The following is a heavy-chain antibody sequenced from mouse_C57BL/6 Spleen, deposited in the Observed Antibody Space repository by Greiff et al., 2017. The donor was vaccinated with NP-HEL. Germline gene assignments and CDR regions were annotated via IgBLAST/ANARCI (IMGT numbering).Heavy chain of an antibody. J-gene: IGHJ2*01. Sequence: VQRVESGPGLVQPSQSLSITCTVSGFSLTSYGVHWVRQSPGKGLEWLGVIWSGGSTDYNAAFISRLSISKDNSKSQVFFKMNSLQADDTAIYYCAAGGSPYFDYWGQGTTLTVSS. CDR3: AAGGSPYFDY. V-gene: IGHV2-2*01. D-gene: IGHD1-1*02. CDR2: IWSGGST. CDR1: GFSLTSYG.